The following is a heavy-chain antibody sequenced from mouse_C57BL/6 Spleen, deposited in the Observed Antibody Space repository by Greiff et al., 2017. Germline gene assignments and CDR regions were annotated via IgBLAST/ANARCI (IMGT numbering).Heavy chain of an antibody. V-gene: IGHV5-9-1*02. Sequence: EVQRVESGEGLVKPGGSLKLSCAASGFTFSSYAMSWVRQTPEKRLGWVAYISSGGDYIYYADTVKGRFTISRDNARNTLYLQMSSLKSEDTAMYYCTRDPHYYGSSYFYWYFDVWGTGTTVTVSS. CDR2: ISSGGDYI. D-gene: IGHD1-1*01. CDR3: TRDPHYYGSSYFYWYFDV. CDR1: GFTFSSYA. J-gene: IGHJ1*03.